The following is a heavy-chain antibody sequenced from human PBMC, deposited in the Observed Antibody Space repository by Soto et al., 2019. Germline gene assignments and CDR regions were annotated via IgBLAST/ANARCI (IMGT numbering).Heavy chain of an antibody. CDR2: IYPGDSDT. V-gene: IGHV5-51*01. D-gene: IGHD3-16*01. J-gene: IGHJ4*02. Sequence: GESVNLSYKGSGYSFSSYWKGCVRQLPGKGLEWMGIIYPGDSDTRYSPSFQGQVTISADKSISTAYLQWSSLKASDTAMYYCARSGEMGELHFDYWGQGILVTVSS. CDR3: ARSGEMGELHFDY. CDR1: GYSFSSYW.